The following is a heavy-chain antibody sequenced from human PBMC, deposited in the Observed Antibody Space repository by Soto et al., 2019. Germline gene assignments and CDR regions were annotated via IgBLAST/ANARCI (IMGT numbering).Heavy chain of an antibody. Sequence: RGSLLLGCAASGFTFSIYAMTWVRQAPGQGLEWVSTISGSGITTYYADSVKGRFTVSRGSSDNTLYLQMNSLRVEDTAIYYCVKILYQGDYHPSDYWGQGALVTVS. D-gene: IGHD4-17*01. V-gene: IGHV3-23*01. CDR2: ISGSGITT. J-gene: IGHJ4*02. CDR3: VKILYQGDYHPSDY. CDR1: GFTFSIYA.